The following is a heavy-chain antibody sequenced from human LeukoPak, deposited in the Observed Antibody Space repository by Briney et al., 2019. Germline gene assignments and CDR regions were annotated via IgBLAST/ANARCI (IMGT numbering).Heavy chain of an antibody. Sequence: KTGGSLRLSCAASGFTFSSYSMNWVRQAPGKGREWVSSISSSSSYIYYADSVKGRFTISRDNAKNSLYLQMNSLRAEDTAVYYCARGELGYSSSWYHGDFDPWGQGTLVTVSS. V-gene: IGHV3-21*01. J-gene: IGHJ5*02. CDR1: GFTFSSYS. CDR3: ARGELGYSSSWYHGDFDP. CDR2: ISSSSSYI. D-gene: IGHD6-13*01.